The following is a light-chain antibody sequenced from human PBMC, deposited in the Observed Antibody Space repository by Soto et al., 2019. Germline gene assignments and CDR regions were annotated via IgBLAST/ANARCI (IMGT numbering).Light chain of an antibody. CDR3: QQYKSWPVT. Sequence: EIVMTQSPATLSVSPGERATLSCRASQSISSSLAWYQQKPGQAPRLLIYGASTRATGIPARFSGSGSGTDFTLTIGSLQSDYSVVYYCQQYKSWPVTFGGGTRVEIK. V-gene: IGKV3-15*01. J-gene: IGKJ4*01. CDR1: QSISSS. CDR2: GAS.